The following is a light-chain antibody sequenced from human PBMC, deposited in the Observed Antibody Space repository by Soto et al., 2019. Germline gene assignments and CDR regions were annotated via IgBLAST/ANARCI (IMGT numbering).Light chain of an antibody. CDR3: QEYHGSPVT. V-gene: IGKV3-20*01. J-gene: IGKJ3*01. Sequence: EIVLTQSPGTLSLSPWERATLSCRASQSVSSSYLAWYQQKPGQAPRLVIFDASNRASGTPERFTGSGSGTDFTLTIARLESEDFAVYYCQEYHGSPVTFGLGTKVDIK. CDR2: DAS. CDR1: QSVSSSY.